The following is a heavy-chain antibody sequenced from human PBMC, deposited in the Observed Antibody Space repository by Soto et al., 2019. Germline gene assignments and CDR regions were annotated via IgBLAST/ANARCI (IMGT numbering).Heavy chain of an antibody. D-gene: IGHD1-26*01. CDR3: ARWDLAKNASDI. Sequence: GRSLRLSSAASGFTFSSYSMNWVRQAPGKGLEWVSYITSGSSTIFYADSVKGRFTISRDNAKSSLYLQMNTLRAEDTAVYYCARWDLAKNASDIWGPGTMVTVSS. CDR2: ITSGSSTI. V-gene: IGHV3-48*01. J-gene: IGHJ3*02. CDR1: GFTFSSYS.